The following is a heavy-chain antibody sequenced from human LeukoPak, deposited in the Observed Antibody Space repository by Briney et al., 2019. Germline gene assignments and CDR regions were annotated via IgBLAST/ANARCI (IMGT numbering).Heavy chain of an antibody. CDR3: ARGGEDY. J-gene: IGHJ4*02. V-gene: IGHV4-34*01. Sequence: SETLSLTCAVYGGSFSGYYWSWIRHPPGKGLEWIGEINHSGSTNYNPSLKSRVTISVDTSKTQFSLKLSSVTAADTAVYYCARGGEDYWGQGTLVTVSS. CDR1: GGSFSGYY. CDR2: INHSGST.